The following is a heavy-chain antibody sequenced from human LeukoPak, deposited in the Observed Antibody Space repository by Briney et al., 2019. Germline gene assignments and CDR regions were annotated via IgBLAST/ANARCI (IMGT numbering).Heavy chain of an antibody. Sequence: GGSLRLSCAASGFTFSSYSMNWVRQAPGKGLEWVSVIYSGGSTYYADSVKGRFTISRDNSKNTLYLQMNSLRAEDTAVYYCARIDDLGYYFDYWGQGTLVTVSS. V-gene: IGHV3-66*01. CDR1: GFTFSSYS. CDR2: IYSGGST. D-gene: IGHD1-14*01. CDR3: ARIDDLGYYFDY. J-gene: IGHJ4*02.